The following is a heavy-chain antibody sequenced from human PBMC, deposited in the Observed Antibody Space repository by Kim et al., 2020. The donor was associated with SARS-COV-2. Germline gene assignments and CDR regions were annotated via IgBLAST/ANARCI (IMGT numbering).Heavy chain of an antibody. D-gene: IGHD3-9*01. CDR1: GGSFSGYY. CDR3: ARGSYFEWFPKRYYFDY. Sequence: SETLSLTCAVYGGSFSGYYWSWIRQPPGKGLEWIGEINHSGSTNYNPSLKSRVTISVDTSKNQFYLKLSSVTAADTAVYYCARGSYFEWFPKRYYFDYWGQGTLVTVTS. J-gene: IGHJ4*02. V-gene: IGHV4-34*01. CDR2: INHSGST.